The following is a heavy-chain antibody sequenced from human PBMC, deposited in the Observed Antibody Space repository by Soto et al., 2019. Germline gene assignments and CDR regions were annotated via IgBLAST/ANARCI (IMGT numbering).Heavy chain of an antibody. D-gene: IGHD2-21*01. CDR2: IKNKANSYTT. V-gene: IGHV3-72*01. Sequence: EVQLVESGGGLVQPGGSLRLSCAASGFTFSDHYMDWVRQAPGKGLEWVGRIKNKANSYTTQYAASVKGRFTISRDDSKNSLFLQMNSLKTDDTAVYYCTRVRVGAPIRYFDYWGQGTLGTVSS. CDR3: TRVRVGAPIRYFDY. J-gene: IGHJ4*02. CDR1: GFTFSDHY.